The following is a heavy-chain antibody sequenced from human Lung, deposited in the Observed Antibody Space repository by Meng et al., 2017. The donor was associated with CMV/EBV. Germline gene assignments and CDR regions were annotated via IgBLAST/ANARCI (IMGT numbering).Heavy chain of an antibody. V-gene: IGHV3-33*06. CDR1: GFTFSSYG. D-gene: IGHD3-3*01. Sequence: GGSLRLXXAASGFTFSSYGMHWVRQAPGKGLEWVAVIWYDGSNKYYADSVKGRFTISRDNSKNTLYLQMNSLRAEDTAVYYCAKSQVYYDFWSGIKGRLVYYYYYGMDVWGQGTTVXVSS. CDR3: AKSQVYYDFWSGIKGRLVYYYYYGMDV. CDR2: IWYDGSNK. J-gene: IGHJ6*02.